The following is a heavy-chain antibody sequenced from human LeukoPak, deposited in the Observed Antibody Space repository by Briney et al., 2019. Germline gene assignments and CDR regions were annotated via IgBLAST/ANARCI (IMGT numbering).Heavy chain of an antibody. CDR2: ITASGTAM. V-gene: IGHV3-48*02. CDR3: ARDMTYCSSTSCPFDY. Sequence: GGSLRLSCAASGFTFSSYSMNWVRQAPGKGLEWVSHITASGTAMFYADSVKGRFTISRDNAKNSLYLQMNSLRDEDTAVYYCARDMTYCSSTSCPFDYWGQGTLVTVSS. D-gene: IGHD2-2*01. J-gene: IGHJ4*02. CDR1: GFTFSSYS.